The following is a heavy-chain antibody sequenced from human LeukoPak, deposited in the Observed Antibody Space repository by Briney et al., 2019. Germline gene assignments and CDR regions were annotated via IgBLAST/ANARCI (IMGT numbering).Heavy chain of an antibody. CDR2: ISSSSRFI. CDR1: GFTFNSYS. D-gene: IGHD3-16*01. Sequence: GGSLRLSCAASGFTFNSYSMNWFRQAPGKGLEWVSSISSSSRFIYYADSVKGRFTISRDNAKNSLYLQMTSLRAADTAVYYCARDKMGGFDYWGQGTLVTVSS. V-gene: IGHV3-21*04. CDR3: ARDKMGGFDY. J-gene: IGHJ4*02.